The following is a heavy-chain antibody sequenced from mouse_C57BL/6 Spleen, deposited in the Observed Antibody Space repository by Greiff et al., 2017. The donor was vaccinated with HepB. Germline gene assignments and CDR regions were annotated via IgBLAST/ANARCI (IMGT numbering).Heavy chain of an antibody. V-gene: IGHV6-3*01. J-gene: IGHJ4*01. D-gene: IGHD1-1*01. Sequence: DVQLQESGGGLVQPGGSMKLSCVASGFTFSNYWMNWVRQSPEKGLEWVAQIRLKSDNYATHYAESVKGRFTISRDDSKSSVYLQMNNLRAEDTGIYYCTGGYGSRYYAMDYWGQGTSVTVSS. CDR2: IRLKSDNYAT. CDR3: TGGYGSRYYAMDY. CDR1: GFTFSNYW.